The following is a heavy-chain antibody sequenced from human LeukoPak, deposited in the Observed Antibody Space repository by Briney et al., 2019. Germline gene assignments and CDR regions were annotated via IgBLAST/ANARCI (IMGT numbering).Heavy chain of an antibody. V-gene: IGHV1-69*05. J-gene: IGHJ4*02. CDR3: ASGPPDTYCSGGSCYPF. CDR2: IIPIFGTA. D-gene: IGHD2-15*01. Sequence: ASVKVSCKASGGTFSSYAISWVRQAAGQGLEWVGGIIPIFGTANYAQKFQGRVTITTDESTSTAYMELSSLRSEDTAVYYCASGPPDTYCSGGSCYPFWGQGTLVTVST. CDR1: GGTFSSYA.